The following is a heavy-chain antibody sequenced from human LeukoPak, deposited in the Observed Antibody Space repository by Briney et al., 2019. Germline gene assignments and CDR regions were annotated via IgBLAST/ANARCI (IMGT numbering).Heavy chain of an antibody. CDR1: GFTFSTFG. CDR3: ASPQESGTTSFVGY. Sequence: GGSLRLSCAASGFTFSTFGMNWVRQAPAKGLEWVSYISSSSSTIYYADSVKGRFTISRDNAKNSLYLKMNSLRDEDTAVYYCASPQESGTTSFVGYWGQGTLVTVSS. D-gene: IGHD2/OR15-2a*01. CDR2: ISSSSSTI. V-gene: IGHV3-48*02. J-gene: IGHJ4*02.